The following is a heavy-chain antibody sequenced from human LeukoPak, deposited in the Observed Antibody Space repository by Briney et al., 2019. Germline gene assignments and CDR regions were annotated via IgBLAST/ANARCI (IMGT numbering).Heavy chain of an antibody. V-gene: IGHV3-23*01. CDR2: ISGSGGST. CDR3: AKDRELSGIAVAGIDY. CDR1: GFTFSGYA. J-gene: IGHJ4*02. D-gene: IGHD6-19*01. Sequence: PGGSLRPSCAASGFTFSGYAMSWVRQAPGKGLEWVSAISGSGGSTYYADSVKGRFTISRDNSKNTLYLQMNSLRAEDTAVYYCAKDRELSGIAVAGIDYWGQGTLVTVSS.